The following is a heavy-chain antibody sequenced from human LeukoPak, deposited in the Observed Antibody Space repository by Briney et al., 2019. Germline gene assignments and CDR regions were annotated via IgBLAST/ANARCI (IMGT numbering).Heavy chain of an antibody. CDR2: IDTSGTYI. Sequence: GGSLRLSCPPSAFTFSTYRANWDSQAPGQGLEWVSFIDTSGTYIYYGESMKGRFTISRDNAKNSLYLQMNGLRAEDTAVYYCARGRSSALLRRVALSFEFYIWGQVTMVAVSS. J-gene: IGHJ3*02. D-gene: IGHD3-22*01. V-gene: IGHV3-21*01. CDR1: AFTFSTYR. CDR3: ARGRSSALLRRVALSFEFYI.